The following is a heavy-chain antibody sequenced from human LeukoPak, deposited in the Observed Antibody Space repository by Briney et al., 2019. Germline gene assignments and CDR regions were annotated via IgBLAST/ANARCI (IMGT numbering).Heavy chain of an antibody. V-gene: IGHV1-18*01. J-gene: IGHJ4*02. CDR1: GYTFTSYG. Sequence: ASVKVSCKASGYTFTSYGISWVRQAPGQGLEWMGWISAYNGNTNYAQKLQGRVTMTTDTSTSTAYMELRSLRSDDTAVYYCAREKAVVAATYFDYWGQGTLVTVSS. CDR3: AREKAVVAATYFDY. D-gene: IGHD2-15*01. CDR2: ISAYNGNT.